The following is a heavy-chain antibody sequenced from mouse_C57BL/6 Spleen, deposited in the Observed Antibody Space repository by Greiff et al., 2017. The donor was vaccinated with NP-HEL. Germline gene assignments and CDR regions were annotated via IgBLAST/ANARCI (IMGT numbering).Heavy chain of an antibody. CDR2: ISSGSSTI. CDR3: ARRRPSREGNYAMDY. J-gene: IGHJ4*01. CDR1: GFTFSDYG. V-gene: IGHV5-17*01. Sequence: EVQVVESGGGLVKPGGSLKLSCAASGFTFSDYGMHWVRQAPEKGLEWVAYISSGSSTIYYADTVKGRFTISRDNAKNTLFLQMTSLRSEDTAMYYCARRRPSREGNYAMDYWGQGTSVTVSS.